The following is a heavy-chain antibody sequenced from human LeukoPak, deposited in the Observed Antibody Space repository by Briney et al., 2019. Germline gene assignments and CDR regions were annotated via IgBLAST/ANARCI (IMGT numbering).Heavy chain of an antibody. CDR2: ISNYNGNT. CDR3: ARPIYGSGSYYNPYHFDY. D-gene: IGHD3-10*01. Sequence: ASVKASCTASGYTFASYGISWVRQAPGQGLEWMGWISNYNGNTNYAQKFQGRITMTTDTSTYTAYMELKSLTSDDTAVYYCARPIYGSGSYYNPYHFDYWGQGTLVTVSS. CDR1: GYTFASYG. V-gene: IGHV1-18*01. J-gene: IGHJ4*02.